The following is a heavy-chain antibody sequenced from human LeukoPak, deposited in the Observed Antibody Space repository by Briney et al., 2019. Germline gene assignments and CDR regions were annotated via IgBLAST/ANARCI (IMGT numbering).Heavy chain of an antibody. J-gene: IGHJ5*02. CDR2: IYTSGST. D-gene: IGHD4-23*01. Sequence: SETLSLTCTVSGGSISSYYWSWIRQPAGKGLEWIGRIYTSGSTNYNPSLKSRVTMSVDTSRNQFSLKLSSVTAADTAVYYCARDSTVESEFDPWGQGTLVTVSS. CDR1: GGSISSYY. CDR3: ARDSTVESEFDP. V-gene: IGHV4-4*07.